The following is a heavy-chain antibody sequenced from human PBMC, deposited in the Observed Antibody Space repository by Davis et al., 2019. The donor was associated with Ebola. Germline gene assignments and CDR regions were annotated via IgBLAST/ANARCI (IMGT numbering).Heavy chain of an antibody. V-gene: IGHV1-3*01. CDR2: INAGNGNT. CDR1: GYTFTSYA. CDR3: ARRGMGYCSGSSCYRFDY. D-gene: IGHD2-15*01. Sequence: ASVKVSCKASGYTFTSYAMHWVRQAPGQRLEWMGWINAGNGNTKYSQKFQGRVTITRDTSASTAYMDLSSLRSEDTAVYYCARRGMGYCSGSSCYRFDYWGQGILVTVSS. J-gene: IGHJ4*02.